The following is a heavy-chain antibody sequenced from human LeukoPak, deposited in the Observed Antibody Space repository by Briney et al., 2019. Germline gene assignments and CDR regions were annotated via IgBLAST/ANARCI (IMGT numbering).Heavy chain of an antibody. CDR3: ARTQSQSGSYRYYFGY. CDR2: VYYIANT. J-gene: IGHJ4*02. Sequence: SETLSLTCTVSGAPVGSAGYYWSWIRQPPGGGLEWIGYVYYIANTNYNPSLKSRVTMSVNPSKNQFSLKLNSVTAADTAMYYCARTQSQSGSYRYYFGYWGQGTLVTVSS. CDR1: GAPVGSAGYY. D-gene: IGHD1-26*01. V-gene: IGHV4-61*08.